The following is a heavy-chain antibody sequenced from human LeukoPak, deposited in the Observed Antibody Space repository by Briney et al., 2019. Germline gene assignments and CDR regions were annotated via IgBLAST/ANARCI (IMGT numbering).Heavy chain of an antibody. CDR1: GFTFTSYA. V-gene: IGHV3-21*01. Sequence: GGSLRLSCAASGFTFTSYAMNWVRRAPGKGLEWVSSISSSSRDINYADSVKGRFTIPRDNAWNSLYLQMNSLRAEDTAVYYCARDSDSSGHYYMDYFDYWGQGALVTVSS. CDR2: ISSSSRDI. J-gene: IGHJ4*02. D-gene: IGHD3-22*01. CDR3: ARDSDSSGHYYMDYFDY.